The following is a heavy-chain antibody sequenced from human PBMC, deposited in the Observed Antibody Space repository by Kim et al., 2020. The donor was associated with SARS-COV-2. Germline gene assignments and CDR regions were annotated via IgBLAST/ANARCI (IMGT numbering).Heavy chain of an antibody. CDR2: ISYDGSNK. Sequence: GGSLRLSCAASGFTFSSYGMHWVRQAPGKGLEWVAVISYDGSNKYYADSVKGRFTISRDNSKNTLYLQMNSLRAEDTAVYYCANTKTPDGYDFWSGYLAEYYYYGMDVSGQGTTVTVSS. D-gene: IGHD3-3*01. V-gene: IGHV3-30*18. CDR1: GFTFSSYG. J-gene: IGHJ6*02. CDR3: ANTKTPDGYDFWSGYLAEYYYYGMDV.